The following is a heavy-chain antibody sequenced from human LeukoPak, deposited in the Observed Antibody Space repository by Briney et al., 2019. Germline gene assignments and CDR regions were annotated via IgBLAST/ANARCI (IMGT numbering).Heavy chain of an antibody. V-gene: IGHV4-59*02. D-gene: IGHD3-10*01. CDR3: ARWEVRLNAFEM. Sequence: SETLSLTCIVSGDAVCGYYWNWIRQPPGKRLEWIGYTDHTGNTRYNPSLKSRVTTSVYTSKNPLSLTLCSVTAADTAVYYCARWEVRLNAFEMWGQGTMVTVSS. CDR2: TDHTGNT. CDR1: GDAVCGYY. J-gene: IGHJ3*02.